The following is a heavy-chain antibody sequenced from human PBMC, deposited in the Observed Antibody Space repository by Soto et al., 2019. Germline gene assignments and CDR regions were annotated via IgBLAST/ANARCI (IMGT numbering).Heavy chain of an antibody. CDR3: ARCLMDAYGYWFDP. CDR1: GGSVSTYY. Sequence: PSETLSLTCTVSGGSVSTYYWSWIRQPPGKGLEWIGFIYYSGGPNYNPSRKSRVTISVDTSKNQFSLKLNSVTAADTAVYYCARCLMDAYGYWFDPWGQGALVTVSS. V-gene: IGHV4-59*02. D-gene: IGHD3-10*01. J-gene: IGHJ5*02. CDR2: IYYSGGP.